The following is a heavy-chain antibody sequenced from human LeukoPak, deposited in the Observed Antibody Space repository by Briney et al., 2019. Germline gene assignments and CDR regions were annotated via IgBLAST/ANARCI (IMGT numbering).Heavy chain of an antibody. Sequence: SQTLSLTCAISGDSVSSNSAAWNWIRQSPSRGLEWLGRTYYRSKWYNDYAVSVISRIIINPDTSKNQFSLQLNSVTPEDTAVYYCARDWGYYGSGPTDYGMDVWGQGTTVTVSS. V-gene: IGHV6-1*01. CDR1: GDSVSSNSAA. CDR2: TYYRSKWYN. J-gene: IGHJ6*02. CDR3: ARDWGYYGSGPTDYGMDV. D-gene: IGHD3-10*01.